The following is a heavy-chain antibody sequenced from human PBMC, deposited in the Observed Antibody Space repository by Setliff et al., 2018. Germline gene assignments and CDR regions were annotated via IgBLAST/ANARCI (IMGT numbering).Heavy chain of an antibody. J-gene: IGHJ6*02. V-gene: IGHV3-7*01. CDR3: ARVNGYSSYYGLDV. CDR2: IKQDGSEK. D-gene: IGHD3-9*01. CDR1: GFTFSRYW. Sequence: GGSLRLSCAASGFTFSRYWMTWVRQAPGKGLEWVANIKQDGSEKYYVDSVKGRFTISRDNAKNSLYLQMNSLRAEDTAVYYCARVNGYSSYYGLDVWGQGTTVTVSS.